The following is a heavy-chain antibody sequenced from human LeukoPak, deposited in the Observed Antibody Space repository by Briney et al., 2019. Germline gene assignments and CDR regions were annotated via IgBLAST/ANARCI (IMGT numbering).Heavy chain of an antibody. D-gene: IGHD3-3*01. V-gene: IGHV1-8*03. Sequence: GSVKVSCKASGYTFTSYDINWVRQATGQGLEWMGWMNPNSGNTGYAQRFQGRVTITRNTSISTAYMELSSLRSEDTAVYYCARGPVLEWLSNWGQGTLVTVSS. CDR2: MNPNSGNT. CDR1: GYTFTSYD. J-gene: IGHJ4*02. CDR3: ARGPVLEWLSN.